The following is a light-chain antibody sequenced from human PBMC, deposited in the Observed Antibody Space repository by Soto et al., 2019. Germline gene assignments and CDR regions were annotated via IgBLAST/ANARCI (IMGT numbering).Light chain of an antibody. CDR1: QRISTY. CDR2: DAS. CDR3: QQSYRTPYT. J-gene: IGKJ2*01. Sequence: DIQMTQSPSSLYASVGDIVTITCPASQRISTYLVWYQQRQGRAPKLLIYDASCLLSGVQSRCSGNGSGTEFTLTISSLQPDDFATYDCQQSYRTPYTFGQGNKLETK. V-gene: IGKV1-39*01.